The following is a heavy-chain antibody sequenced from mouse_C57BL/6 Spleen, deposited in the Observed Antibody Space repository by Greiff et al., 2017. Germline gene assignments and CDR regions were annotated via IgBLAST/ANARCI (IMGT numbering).Heavy chain of an antibody. D-gene: IGHD1-1*01. CDR3: ARQPVYNGSSYPYYFYY. J-gene: IGHJ2*01. Sequence: EVKLMESGGDLVKPGGSLKLSCAASGFTFSSYGMSWVRQTPDNRLEWVATISSGGSYTYYQDSVKGRFTISRDNAKNTLYLQVSSLKSEDTAMYYCARQPVYNGSSYPYYFYYWGQGTTLTVSS. CDR2: ISSGGSYT. CDR1: GFTFSSYG. V-gene: IGHV5-6*01.